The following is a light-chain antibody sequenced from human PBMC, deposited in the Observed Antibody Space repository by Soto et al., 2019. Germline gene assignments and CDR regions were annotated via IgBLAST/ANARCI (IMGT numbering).Light chain of an antibody. V-gene: IGLV2-8*01. Sequence: QSALAQPPSASGSPGQSVTISCTGTSSDVGAYNYLSWYQQHPGKVPKLMIYEVSKRPSGVPDRFSGSKSGNTASLTVSGLQAEDEADYYCISYAGSNIFVFGTGTKVTVL. CDR3: ISYAGSNIFV. CDR2: EVS. CDR1: SSDVGAYNY. J-gene: IGLJ1*01.